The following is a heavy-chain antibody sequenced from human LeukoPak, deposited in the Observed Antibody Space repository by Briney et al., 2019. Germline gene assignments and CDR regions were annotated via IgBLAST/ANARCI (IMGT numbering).Heavy chain of an antibody. D-gene: IGHD6-19*01. CDR2: IYYSGNT. CDR3: ASLVPGAVATYVGVS. Sequence: PSETLSLTCTVSGGSISSSDYYWGWIRQPPGKGLEWIGSIYYSGNTFYNPSLKSRVTISVDTSKNQFSLKVSSVTVGDTAVYYCASLVPGAVATYVGVSWGQGTLVTVS. V-gene: IGHV4-39*01. CDR1: GGSISSSDYY. J-gene: IGHJ5*02.